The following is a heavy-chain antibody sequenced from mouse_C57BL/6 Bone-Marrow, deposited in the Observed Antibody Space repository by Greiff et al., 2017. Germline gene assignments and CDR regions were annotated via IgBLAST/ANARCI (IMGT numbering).Heavy chain of an antibody. CDR2: IWTGGGT. D-gene: IGHD2-1*01. J-gene: IGHJ3*01. CDR3: ASARGSYYGNYAWFAY. CDR1: GFSLTSYA. V-gene: IGHV2-9-1*01. Sequence: QVQLQQSGPGLVEPSQCLSITCTVSGFSLTSYAISWVRQPPGKGLEWLGVIWTGGGTNYNSAIKSRLSLSKENSKSQVYLTRNSLQTDDTARYYYASARGSYYGNYAWFAYGGQGTLVTVSA.